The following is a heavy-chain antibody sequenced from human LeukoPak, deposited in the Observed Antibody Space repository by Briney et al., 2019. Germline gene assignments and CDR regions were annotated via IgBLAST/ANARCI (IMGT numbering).Heavy chain of an antibody. J-gene: IGHJ4*02. CDR2: INGKRGDT. CDR3: ARDHDWGVDY. CDR1: GFTFTDHY. D-gene: IGHD7-27*01. Sequence: ASVKVSCKASGFTFTDHYMRRVRQAPGQGLEWMGWINGKRGDTNYAQNFQDRVTMTRDTSTSTVYMELSRLTVDDTAVYYCARDHDWGVDYWGQGTLVTVSS. V-gene: IGHV1-2*02.